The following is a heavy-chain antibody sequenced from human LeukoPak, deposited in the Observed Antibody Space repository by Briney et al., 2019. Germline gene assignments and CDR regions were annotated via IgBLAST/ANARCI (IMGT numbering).Heavy chain of an antibody. D-gene: IGHD2-15*01. J-gene: IGHJ4*02. CDR2: IKQDGSEK. CDR3: AREGYCSGGICSYDN. CDR1: GFTFSNYW. Sequence: GGSLRLSCAASGFTFSNYWMNWVRQAPGKGLEWAARIKQDGSEKYYVESVKGRFTISRDNAKKSVYLQMDSLRAEDTAVYYCAREGYCSGGICSYDNWGQGTLVTVSS. V-gene: IGHV3-7*01.